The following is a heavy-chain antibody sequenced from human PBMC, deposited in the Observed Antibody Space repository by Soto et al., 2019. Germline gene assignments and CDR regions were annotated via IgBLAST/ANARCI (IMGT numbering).Heavy chain of an antibody. V-gene: IGHV3-72*01. Sequence: GGSLRLSCAASGFTFSDHYMDWVRQAPGKGLEWVGRTRNKANSYPTEYAASVKGRFTISRDDSKNSLYLQMNSLKTEDTAVYYCARVQYGVMDVWGQGTTVTVSS. D-gene: IGHD4-4*01. CDR1: GFTFSDHY. J-gene: IGHJ6*02. CDR3: ARVQYGVMDV. CDR2: TRNKANSYPT.